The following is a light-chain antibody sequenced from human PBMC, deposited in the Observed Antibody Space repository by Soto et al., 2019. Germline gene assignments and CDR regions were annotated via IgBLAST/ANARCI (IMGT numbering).Light chain of an antibody. CDR1: SSDVGSYNL. J-gene: IGLJ1*01. CDR3: CSYAGSSSYV. V-gene: IGLV2-23*02. CDR2: EVS. Sequence: QSVPTQPASVYGSPGQSITISSTGTSSDVGSYNLVSWYQQHPGKAPKLMIYEVSKRPSGVSNRFSGSKSGNTASLTISGLQAEDEADYYCCSYAGSSSYVFGTGTKVTVL.